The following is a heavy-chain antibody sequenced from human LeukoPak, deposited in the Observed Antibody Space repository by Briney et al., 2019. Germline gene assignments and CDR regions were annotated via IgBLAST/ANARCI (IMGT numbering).Heavy chain of an antibody. CDR3: ARGRYNWNSRDAFDI. CDR2: ISAYNGNT. D-gene: IGHD1-7*01. J-gene: IGHJ3*02. V-gene: IGHV1-18*01. Sequence: ASVKVSCKASGYTFTSYGISWVRQAPGQGLEWMGWISAYNGNTNYAQKFQGRVTITTDESTSTAYMELSSLRSEDTAVYYCARGRYNWNSRDAFDIWGQGTMVTVSS. CDR1: GYTFTSYG.